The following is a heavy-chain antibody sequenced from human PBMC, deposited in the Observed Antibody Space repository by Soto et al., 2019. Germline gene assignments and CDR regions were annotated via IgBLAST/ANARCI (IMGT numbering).Heavy chain of an antibody. V-gene: IGHV3-30*03. CDR1: GFPFTSYG. J-gene: IGHJ4*02. CDR2: ISYDGSNK. Sequence: QVQLVESGGGVVQPGRSLRLSCAASGFPFTSYGMHWVREGPGKGLEWVAVISYDGSNKFYADSVKGRFTISRDNSKNTLYLQMNSLRPEDTALYCCVAGQYYFDYRGQGTLVIVSS. CDR3: VAGQYYFDY.